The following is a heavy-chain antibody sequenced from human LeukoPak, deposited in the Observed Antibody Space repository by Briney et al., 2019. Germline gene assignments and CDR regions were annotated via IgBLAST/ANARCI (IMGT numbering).Heavy chain of an antibody. CDR3: ATTEANDAFDT. V-gene: IGHV4-59*01. D-gene: IGHD1-14*01. CDR2: IYYSGST. Sequence: SETLSLTCTVSGGSISSYYWSWIRQPPGKGLEWIGYIYYSGSTNYNPSLKSRVTISVDTSKNQFSLKLSSVTAADTAVYYCATTEANDAFDTWGQGTMVTVSS. J-gene: IGHJ3*02. CDR1: GGSISSYY.